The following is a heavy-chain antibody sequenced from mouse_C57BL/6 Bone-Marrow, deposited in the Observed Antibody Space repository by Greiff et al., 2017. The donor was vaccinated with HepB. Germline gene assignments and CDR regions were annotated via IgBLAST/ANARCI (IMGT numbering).Heavy chain of an antibody. J-gene: IGHJ4*01. CDR1: GFTFSDYY. D-gene: IGHD1-1*01. V-gene: IGHV5-12*01. Sequence: EVQLVESGGGLVQPGGSLKLSCAASGFTFSDYYMYWVRQTPEKRLEWVAYISNGGGSTYYPDTVKGRFTISRDNAKNTLNLQMSRLKSEDTAMYYCARQIITTGGYYAMDYWGQGTSVTVSS. CDR3: ARQIITTGGYYAMDY. CDR2: ISNGGGST.